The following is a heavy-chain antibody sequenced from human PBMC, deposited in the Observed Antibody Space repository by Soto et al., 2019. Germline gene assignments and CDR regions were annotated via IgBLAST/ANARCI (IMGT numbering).Heavy chain of an antibody. CDR3: ARHGTGGYYYYYYMDV. D-gene: IGHD1-1*01. Sequence: QLQLQESGPGLVKPSETLSRTCTVSGGSISNSNYYWGWIRQPPGKGLEWIGSIYYSGSTYYNPSLKSRVPISVDTSKNQFSLKLSSVTAADTAVYYCARHGTGGYYYYYYMDVWGKGTTVTVSS. J-gene: IGHJ6*03. CDR2: IYYSGST. V-gene: IGHV4-39*01. CDR1: GGSISNSNYY.